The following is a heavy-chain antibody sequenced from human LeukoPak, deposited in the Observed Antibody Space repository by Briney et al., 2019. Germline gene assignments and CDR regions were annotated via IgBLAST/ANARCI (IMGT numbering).Heavy chain of an antibody. J-gene: IGHJ2*01. D-gene: IGHD1-26*01. CDR3: ARSSGSYTNWYFDL. Sequence: ASVKVSSKASGYTFTTYGFSWVRQAPGQGLEWMGWISAYNGNTNYAQKVQGRVTLTTDTSTSTAYMELRSLRSDDTAVYYCARSSGSYTNWYFDLWGRGTVVTVSS. V-gene: IGHV1-18*01. CDR2: ISAYNGNT. CDR1: GYTFTTYG.